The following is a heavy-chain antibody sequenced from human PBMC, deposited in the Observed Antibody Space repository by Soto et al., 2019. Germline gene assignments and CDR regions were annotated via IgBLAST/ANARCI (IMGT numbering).Heavy chain of an antibody. CDR1: GYTFTNND. D-gene: IGHD3-10*01. CDR3: ARMEGSGSLNWFDP. J-gene: IGHJ5*02. V-gene: IGHV1-8*02. CDR2: MNPGSGDT. Sequence: ASVKVSCKASGYTFTNNDVSWVRQATGQGLEWMGWMNPGSGDTGYAQKFQGRVTMTRDISIATAYMELNSLTSEDTAIYYCARMEGSGSLNWFDPWGQGTLVTVSS.